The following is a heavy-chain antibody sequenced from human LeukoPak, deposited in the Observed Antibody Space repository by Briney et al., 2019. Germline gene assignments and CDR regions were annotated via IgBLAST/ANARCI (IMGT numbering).Heavy chain of an antibody. J-gene: IGHJ4*02. Sequence: GGPLRLSCAASGFTFSSYGMHWVRQAPGKGLEWVAVIWYDGSNKYYADSVKGRFSISRDNSKNTLYLQMNSLRAEDTAVYYCARLSGSYGGALDYWGQGTLVTVSS. CDR2: IWYDGSNK. V-gene: IGHV3-33*01. CDR3: ARLSGSYGGALDY. CDR1: GFTFSSYG. D-gene: IGHD1-26*01.